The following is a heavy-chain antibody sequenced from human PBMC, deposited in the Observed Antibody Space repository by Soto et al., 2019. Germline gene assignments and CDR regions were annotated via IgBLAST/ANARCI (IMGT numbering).Heavy chain of an antibody. CDR2: INSDGSST. CDR1: GFTFSSYW. Sequence: GGSLRLSCAASGFTFSSYWMHWVRQAPGKGLVWVSRINSDGSSTSYADSVKGRFTISRDNAKNTLYLQMNSLRAEDTAVYYCASLFGVRGYAKYYWGQGTLVTVS. D-gene: IGHD5-12*01. CDR3: ASLFGVRGYAKYY. J-gene: IGHJ4*02. V-gene: IGHV3-74*01.